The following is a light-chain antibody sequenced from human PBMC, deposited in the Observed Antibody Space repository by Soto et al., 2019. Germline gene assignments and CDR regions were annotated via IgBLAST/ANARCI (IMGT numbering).Light chain of an antibody. V-gene: IGKV3-20*01. CDR2: GAS. CDR1: QSVSSNY. J-gene: IGKJ1*01. CDR3: QQYGSSPPTT. Sequence: EIVLTQSPGTLSLSPGERATLSCRASQSVSSNYLAWYQQKPGQSPRLLIYGASSRATGIPDRFSGSGSGTDFTLTINRLEPEDFAVYYCQQYGSSPPTTFGQGTKVEIK.